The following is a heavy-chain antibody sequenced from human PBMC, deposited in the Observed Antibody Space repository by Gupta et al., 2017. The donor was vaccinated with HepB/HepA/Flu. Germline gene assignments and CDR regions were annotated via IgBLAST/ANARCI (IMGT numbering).Heavy chain of an antibody. CDR1: GFSLSTSGVG. J-gene: IGHJ4*02. V-gene: IGHV2-5*02. CDR3: ARHTPPAEGIAAAGSYVRAWYFDY. D-gene: IGHD6-13*01. Sequence: QITLKESGPTLVKPTQTLTLTCTFSGFSLSTSGVGVGWIRQPPGKALEWLALIYWDDDKRYSPSLKSRLTITKDTSKNQVVLTMTNMDPVDTATYYCARHTPPAEGIAAAGSYVRAWYFDYWGQGTLVTVSS. CDR2: IYWDDDK.